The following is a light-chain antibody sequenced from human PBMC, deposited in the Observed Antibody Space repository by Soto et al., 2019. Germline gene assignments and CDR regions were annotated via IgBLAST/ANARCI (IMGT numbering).Light chain of an antibody. CDR3: QQYDKGRMWT. CDR2: GAS. J-gene: IGKJ1*01. V-gene: IGKV3-15*01. Sequence: EIVITQSPATGPLSTGERATRARKASQSITRNLAWYQQSPGQAPRLLIYGASTRASGLPARFSGSGSGTEFTLTINSLQSEDFAVYYCQQYDKGRMWTVGPGTKVDTK. CDR1: QSITRN.